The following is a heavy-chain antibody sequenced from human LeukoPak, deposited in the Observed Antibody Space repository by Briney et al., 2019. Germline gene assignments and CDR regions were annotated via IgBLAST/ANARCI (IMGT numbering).Heavy chain of an antibody. J-gene: IGHJ4*02. CDR1: GFTFSNCD. CDR3: AKGGWLDS. V-gene: IGHV3-23*01. Sequence: PGGSLRLSCAASGFTFSNCDMTWVRQAPGKGLEWVSRISTSGGSPYYADSVKGRFTISRDNSKNTLYLQMNSLRAEDTALYYCAKGGWLDSWGQGNLVTVSS. CDR2: ISTSGGSP. D-gene: IGHD6-19*01.